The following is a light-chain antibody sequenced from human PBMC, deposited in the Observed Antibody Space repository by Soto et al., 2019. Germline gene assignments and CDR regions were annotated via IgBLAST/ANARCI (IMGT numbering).Light chain of an antibody. CDR3: QHYDHLPIT. J-gene: IGKJ5*01. Sequence: DIQMTQSPSSLSACVGDRVTITRQASQDITNYLNWYQQKPGRAPRLLLYDASSLETGVPSRFNGSGSGTDFTLTISSLQPEDVATYYCQHYDHLPITFGQGTRLEIK. CDR2: DAS. V-gene: IGKV1-33*01. CDR1: QDITNY.